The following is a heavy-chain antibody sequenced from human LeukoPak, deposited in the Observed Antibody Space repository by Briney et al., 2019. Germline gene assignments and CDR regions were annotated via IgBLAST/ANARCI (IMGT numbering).Heavy chain of an antibody. CDR1: GLTFGTYA. V-gene: IGHV3-21*01. Sequence: GGSLRLSCAASGLTFGTYAMDWVRQTPGKGLEWVSPITSSSRHISYSESVKGRFTISRDNATKSLYLQMNSLRAEDTAVYFCVRDLYGDYGPGGHFDLWGRGTLVIVSS. CDR2: ITSSSRHI. CDR3: VRDLYGDYGPGGHFDL. J-gene: IGHJ2*01. D-gene: IGHD4-17*01.